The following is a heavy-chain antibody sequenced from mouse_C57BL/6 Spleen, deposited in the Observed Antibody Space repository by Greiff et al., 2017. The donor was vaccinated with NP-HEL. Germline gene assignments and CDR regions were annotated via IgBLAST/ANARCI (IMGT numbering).Heavy chain of an antibody. CDR1: GFTFSDYG. Sequence: EVQLVESGGGLVKPGGSLKLSCAASGFTFSDYGMHWVRQAPEKGLEWVAYISSGSSTIYYADTVKGRFTISRDNAKNTLFLQMTSLRSEETAMYYCARRTVTDGYYAMDYWGQGTSVTVSS. D-gene: IGHD2-10*02. V-gene: IGHV5-17*01. CDR3: ARRTVTDGYYAMDY. CDR2: ISSGSSTI. J-gene: IGHJ4*01.